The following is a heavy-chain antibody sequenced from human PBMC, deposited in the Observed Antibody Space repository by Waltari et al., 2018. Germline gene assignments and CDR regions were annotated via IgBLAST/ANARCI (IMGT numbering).Heavy chain of an antibody. CDR1: RDPLHSSYL. Sequence: QLQLQESGSGLVTLSATLSLTSPVPRDPLHSSYLWGWIRQPPGKGLEWIGRISYSGTPFYNPSLKSRLTISVDTSKNQFSLNLRSVTAADTAIYFCATHRGGHEDFQYWGQGTLVTVSS. CDR2: ISYSGTP. J-gene: IGHJ1*01. CDR3: ATHRGGHEDFQY. V-gene: IGHV4-39*01.